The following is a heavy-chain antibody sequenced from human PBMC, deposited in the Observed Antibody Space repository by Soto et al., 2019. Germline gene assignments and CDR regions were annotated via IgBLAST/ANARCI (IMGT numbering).Heavy chain of an antibody. D-gene: IGHD2-2*01. V-gene: IGHV3-49*03. Sequence: TGGSLRLSCTASGFTFGDYAMSWFRQAPGKGLEWVGFIRSKAYGGTTEYAASVKGRFTISRDDSKSIAYLRMNSLKTEDTAVYCCTGDIVVVPAAITNYYYGMDVWGQGTTVTVSS. CDR2: IRSKAYGGTT. CDR3: TGDIVVVPAAITNYYYGMDV. CDR1: GFTFGDYA. J-gene: IGHJ6*02.